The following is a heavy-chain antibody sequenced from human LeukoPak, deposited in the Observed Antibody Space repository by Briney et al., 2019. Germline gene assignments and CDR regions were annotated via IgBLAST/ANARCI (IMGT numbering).Heavy chain of an antibody. CDR2: ISSSGSTI. Sequence: GGSLRLFCAASGFTFSSYEMNWDRQAPGKGLEWVSYISSSGSTIYYADSVKGRFTISRDNAKNSLYLQMNSLRAEDTAVYYCARPLRFLGGGAFDIWGQGTMVTVSS. J-gene: IGHJ3*02. D-gene: IGHD3-3*01. CDR3: ARPLRFLGGGAFDI. V-gene: IGHV3-48*03. CDR1: GFTFSSYE.